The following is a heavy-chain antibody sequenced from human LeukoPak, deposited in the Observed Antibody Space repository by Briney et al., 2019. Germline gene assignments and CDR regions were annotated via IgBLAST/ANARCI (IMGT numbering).Heavy chain of an antibody. CDR3: AREGHVIPFDY. Sequence: ASVKVSCTASGGTFSSYAISWVRQAPGQGLEWMGGIIPIFGTANYAQKFQGRVTITADESTSTAYMELSSLRSEDTAVYYCAREGHVIPFDYWGQGTLVTVSS. D-gene: IGHD2-2*02. V-gene: IGHV1-69*01. J-gene: IGHJ4*02. CDR2: IIPIFGTA. CDR1: GGTFSSYA.